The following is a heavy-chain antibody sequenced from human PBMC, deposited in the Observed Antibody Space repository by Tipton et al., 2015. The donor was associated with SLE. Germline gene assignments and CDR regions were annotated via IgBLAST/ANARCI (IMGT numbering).Heavy chain of an antibody. CDR1: GGSISSSYYF. V-gene: IGHV4-31*03. J-gene: IGHJ3*02. D-gene: IGHD5/OR15-5a*01. Sequence: TLSLTCTVSGGSISSSYYFWSWVRQPPGKGLEWISYIHYSGSAFYNPSLKSRVITSVDISKNQFSLKLNSVTAADTAVYYCAREVNIVDDSDAFDIWGQGTMVTVSP. CDR2: IHYSGSA. CDR3: AREVNIVDDSDAFDI.